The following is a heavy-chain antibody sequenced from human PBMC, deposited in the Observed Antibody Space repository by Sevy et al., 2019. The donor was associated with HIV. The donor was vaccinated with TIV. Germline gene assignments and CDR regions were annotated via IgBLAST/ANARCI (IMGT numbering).Heavy chain of an antibody. J-gene: IGHJ4*02. CDR2: ISHDERTK. CDR1: GFTFSTYA. D-gene: IGHD1-1*01. V-gene: IGHV3-30*04. CDR3: ARDPGNSGNY. Sequence: GGSLRLSCAASGFTFSTYAMHWLRQAPGKGLEWVAVISHDERTKYYADSVKGRFTISRDNSKNTLYLQMDSPRPEDTTIYYCARDPGNSGNYWGQGTLVTVSS.